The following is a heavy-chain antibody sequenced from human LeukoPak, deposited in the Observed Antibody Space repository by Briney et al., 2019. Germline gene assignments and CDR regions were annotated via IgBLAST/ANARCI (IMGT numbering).Heavy chain of an antibody. J-gene: IGHJ3*01. V-gene: IGHV3-7*01. D-gene: IGHD3-3*01. CDR2: INQPTSER. CDR1: GFAFSSYW. CDR3: ARRGSASRSGFNV. Sequence: PGGSLRLSCAAPGFAFSSYWMSWVRQAPGKGLEWVASINQPTSERYYVDSVKGRFTISRDNAKNSLYLQMSSLRAEDTAVYYCARRGSASRSGFNVWGQGTMVTVSS.